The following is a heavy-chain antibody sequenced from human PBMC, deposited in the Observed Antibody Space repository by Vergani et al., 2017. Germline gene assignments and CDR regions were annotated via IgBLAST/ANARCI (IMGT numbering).Heavy chain of an antibody. D-gene: IGHD6-6*01. J-gene: IGHJ4*02. V-gene: IGHV4-4*07. CDR1: GGSISPYY. Sequence: QVQLQESGPGLVKPSETLSLTCIVSGGSISPYYWSWIRQPAGKGLEWIGRIYTHESTNYNPSLQSQVTMSVVTSKNQFSLKLISVTAADTAVYYCAGEYSSSVGFLAYWGQGTMVTVSS. CDR2: IYTHEST. CDR3: AGEYSSSVGFLAY.